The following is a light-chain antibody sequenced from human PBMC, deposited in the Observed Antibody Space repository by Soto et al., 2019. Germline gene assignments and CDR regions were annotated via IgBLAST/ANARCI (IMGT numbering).Light chain of an antibody. V-gene: IGKV1-5*01. J-gene: IGKJ1*01. CDR3: QKYDTYTWT. Sequence: DIQMTQSPSTLSASVGDRVTITCRASQSISTWLAWYQQKPGKAPKLLIYDASSLESGVPSRFSGSVSGTEFTLIISSLRPDDFAAYSCQKYDTYTWTFGQGTKVDIK. CDR1: QSISTW. CDR2: DAS.